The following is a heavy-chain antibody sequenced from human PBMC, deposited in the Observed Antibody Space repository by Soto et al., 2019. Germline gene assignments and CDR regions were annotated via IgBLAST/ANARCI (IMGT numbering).Heavy chain of an antibody. V-gene: IGHV3-15*07. CDR2: IKSKTDGGTT. J-gene: IGHJ6*04. Sequence: GSLRLSCAASGFTFSNAWMNWVRQAPGKGLEWVGRIKSKTDGGTTDYAAPVKGRFTISRDDSKNTLYLQMNSLKTKDTAVYYSTTENSRRHPFYYKGREVWGKGTTVTVPS. CDR3: TTENSRRHPFYYKGREV. CDR1: GFTFSNAW. D-gene: IGHD6-13*01.